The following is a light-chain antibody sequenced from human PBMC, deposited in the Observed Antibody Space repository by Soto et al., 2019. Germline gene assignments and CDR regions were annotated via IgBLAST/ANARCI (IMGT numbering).Light chain of an antibody. CDR3: QQYYSTPRT. Sequence: DIVMTQSPDSLAVFLGERATINCKSSQTVLDSFNNKDYLTWYQQKPGQPPKLLIYWASTREFGVPDRFSGSGSGTDFTLTISSLQAEDVAVYYCQQYYSTPRTFGHGTKVEIK. J-gene: IGKJ1*01. V-gene: IGKV4-1*01. CDR1: QTVLDSFNNKDY. CDR2: WAS.